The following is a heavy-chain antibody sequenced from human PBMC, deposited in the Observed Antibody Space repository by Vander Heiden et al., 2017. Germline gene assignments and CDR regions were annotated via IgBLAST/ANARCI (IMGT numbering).Heavy chain of an antibody. J-gene: IGHJ4*02. CDR2: INWNSGSI. CDR1: GFTFDDYA. CDR3: AKDGGSSWGEFDY. Sequence: EVQLVESGGGLVQPGRSLRLYCAASGFTFDDYAMHWVRQAPGKGLEWVSGINWNSGSIDYADSVKGRFTISRDNAKNSLYLHMNSLRTEDTALYYCAKDGGSSWGEFDYWGQGTLVTVSS. D-gene: IGHD6-13*01. V-gene: IGHV3-9*01.